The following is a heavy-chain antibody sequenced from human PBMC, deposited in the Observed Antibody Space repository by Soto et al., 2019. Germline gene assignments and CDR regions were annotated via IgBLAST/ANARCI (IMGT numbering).Heavy chain of an antibody. CDR3: ASITMVRGVWRKGDAFDI. D-gene: IGHD3-10*01. V-gene: IGHV1-69*02. CDR1: GGTFSSYT. Sequence: QVQLVQSGAEVKKPGSSVKVSCKASGGTFSSYTISLVRQAPGQGLEWMGRIIPILGIANYAQKFQGRVTITADKSTSTAYMELRSLRSEDTAVYYCASITMVRGVWRKGDAFDIWGQGTMVTVSS. CDR2: IIPILGIA. J-gene: IGHJ3*02.